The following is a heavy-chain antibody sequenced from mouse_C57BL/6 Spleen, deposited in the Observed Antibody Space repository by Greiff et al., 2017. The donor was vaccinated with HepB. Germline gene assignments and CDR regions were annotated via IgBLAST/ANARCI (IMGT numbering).Heavy chain of an antibody. Sequence: VQLQQPGAELVMPGASVKLSCKASGYTFTSYWMHWVKQRPGQGLEWIGEIDPSDSYTNYNQKFKGKSTLTVDKSSSTAYMRLSSLTSEDSAVYYCARGDDGYHFDYWGQGTTLTVSS. V-gene: IGHV1-69*01. J-gene: IGHJ2*01. D-gene: IGHD2-3*01. CDR2: IDPSDSYT. CDR1: GYTFTSYW. CDR3: ARGDDGYHFDY.